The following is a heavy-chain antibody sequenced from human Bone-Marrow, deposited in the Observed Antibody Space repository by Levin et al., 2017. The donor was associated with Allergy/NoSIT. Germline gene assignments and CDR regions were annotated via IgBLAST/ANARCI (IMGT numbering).Heavy chain of an antibody. D-gene: IGHD2-15*01. J-gene: IGHJ4*02. CDR1: GFTFSSYA. CDR3: ASRHSRGYFDY. Sequence: GESLKISCAASGFTFSSYAMSWVRQAPGKGLEWVSIISGSGGSTYYGDSVKGRCTISRDNSKNTLFLQMNSLRAEDTAVYYCASRHSRGYFDYWGQGTLVTVSS. CDR2: ISGSGGST. V-gene: IGHV3-23*01.